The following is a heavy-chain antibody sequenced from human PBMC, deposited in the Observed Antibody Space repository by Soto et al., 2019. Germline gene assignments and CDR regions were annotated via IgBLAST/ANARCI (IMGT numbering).Heavy chain of an antibody. CDR2: INGDVTDT. CDR1: GFTFSMYW. Sequence: VGSLRLSCAASGFTFSMYWMHWVRQAPGKGLLWDSRINGDVTDTTYADSVKGRFTISRDNAKNTVYLQMNGLRAEDTAVYYCAREVGRGSGSYYLDYWGQETLVTVSS. D-gene: IGHD3-16*01. V-gene: IGHV3-74*03. CDR3: AREVGRGSGSYYLDY. J-gene: IGHJ4*01.